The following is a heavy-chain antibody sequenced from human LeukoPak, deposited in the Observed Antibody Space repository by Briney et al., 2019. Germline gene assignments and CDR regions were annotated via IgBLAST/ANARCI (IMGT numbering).Heavy chain of an antibody. D-gene: IGHD3-10*01. J-gene: IGHJ5*02. Sequence: PGGSLRLSCAASGFTFSSYWMSWVRQAPGKGLEWIGEINESGTTNYNPSLDNRVTISVDRSKNQFSLKVTSLTAADTAVFYCARALMTLVRGVPRTTWFDPWGPGTLVTVSS. CDR3: ARALMTLVRGVPRTTWFDP. CDR1: GFTFSSYW. V-gene: IGHV4-34*01. CDR2: INESGTT.